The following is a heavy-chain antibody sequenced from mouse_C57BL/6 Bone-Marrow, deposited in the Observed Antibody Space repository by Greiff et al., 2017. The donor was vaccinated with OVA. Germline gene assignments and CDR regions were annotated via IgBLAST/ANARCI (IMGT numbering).Heavy chain of an antibody. CDR2: ISDGGSYT. J-gene: IGHJ3*01. Sequence: VQLKESGGGLVKPGGSLKLSCAASGFTFSSYAMSWVRQTPEKRLEWVATISDGGSYTYYPDNVKGRFTISRDNAKNNLYLQMSHLKSEDTAMYYCASHYDYDGAWFAYWGQGTLVTVSA. D-gene: IGHD2-4*01. V-gene: IGHV5-4*01. CDR1: GFTFSSYA. CDR3: ASHYDYDGAWFAY.